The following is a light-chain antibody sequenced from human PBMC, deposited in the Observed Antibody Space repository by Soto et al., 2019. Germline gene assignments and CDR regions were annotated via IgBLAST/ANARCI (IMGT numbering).Light chain of an antibody. V-gene: IGKV3-15*01. J-gene: IGKJ2*01. CDR1: ESVSSS. CDR2: GAS. CDR3: QPYNNWPPLYT. Sequence: ELVMTQSPATLSVSPGERATLSCGASESVSSSLAWYQQKPGQAPRLLIYGASTRANGVPARFSGSGSGTEFTLTISSLQSEDFAVYYCQPYNNWPPLYTFGQGTRLEIK.